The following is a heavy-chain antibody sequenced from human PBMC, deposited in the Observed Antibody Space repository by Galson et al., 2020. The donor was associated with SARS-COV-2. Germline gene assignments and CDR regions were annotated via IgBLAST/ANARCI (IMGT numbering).Heavy chain of an antibody. CDR2: IYSGGST. CDR3: ARGVVGGGDYFDY. Sequence: GGSLTLSCAASGFTVTNTYMIWVRQAPGKGLEWVSVIYSGGSTYYADSVKGRFTISRDKSKNTLNLQMNGLTAEDTAVYYCARGVVGGGDYFDYWGQGTPVTVSS. D-gene: IGHD3-22*01. V-gene: IGHV3-53*01. CDR1: GFTVTNTY. J-gene: IGHJ4*02.